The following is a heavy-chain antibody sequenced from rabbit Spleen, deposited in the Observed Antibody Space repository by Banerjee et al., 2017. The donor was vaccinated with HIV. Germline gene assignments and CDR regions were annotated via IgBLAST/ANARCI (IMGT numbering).Heavy chain of an antibody. CDR2: IYATIDTT. CDR3: AREDVGGSYTL. D-gene: IGHD1-1*01. Sequence: QLEESGGSLVQPGGSLTLSCKGSGFTISNYWVNWVRQAPGKGLEWIGFIYATIDTTYYANWVNGRFTISSDNAQNTVDLQMNSLTEADTATYFCAREDVGGSYTLWGPGTLVTVS. V-gene: IGHV1S7*01. J-gene: IGHJ4*01. CDR1: GFTISNYW.